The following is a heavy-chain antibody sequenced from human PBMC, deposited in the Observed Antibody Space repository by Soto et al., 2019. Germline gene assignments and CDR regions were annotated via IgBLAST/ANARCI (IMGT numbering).Heavy chain of an antibody. CDR3: AREPHDSSGYYYYYYGMDV. J-gene: IGHJ6*02. Sequence: SETLSLTCTVSGGSISSGGYYWSWIRQHPGKGLEWIGYIYYSGSTYYNPSLKSRVTISVDTSKSQFSLKLSSVTAADTAVYYCAREPHDSSGYYYYYYGMDVWGQGTTVTVSS. CDR1: GGSISSGGYY. D-gene: IGHD3-22*01. CDR2: IYYSGST. V-gene: IGHV4-31*03.